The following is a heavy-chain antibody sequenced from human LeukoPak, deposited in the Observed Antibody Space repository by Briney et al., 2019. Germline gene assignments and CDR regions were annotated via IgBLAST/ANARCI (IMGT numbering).Heavy chain of an antibody. CDR3: AKGQYCSGGSCPDYYFDY. CDR1: GFTFDSYS. D-gene: IGHD2-15*01. Sequence: GGSLRLSCAASGFTFDSYSMSWVRQAPGKGLEWVSAISGSGGSTYYADSVKGRFTISRDNSKNTLYLQMNSLRAEDTAVYYCAKGQYCSGGSCPDYYFDYWGQGTLVTVSS. V-gene: IGHV3-23*01. J-gene: IGHJ4*02. CDR2: ISGSGGST.